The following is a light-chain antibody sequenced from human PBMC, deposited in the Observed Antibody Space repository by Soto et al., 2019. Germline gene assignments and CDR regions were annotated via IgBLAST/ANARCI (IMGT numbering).Light chain of an antibody. Sequence: IVLTQSPGTLSLSPGDKATLSCKSSQTVSNSYSAWYQQKPGQAPRLLIYDAAKRATGIPDRFSGSASGTEFTLTISRLEPEDVAVYFCQQYDNPPHYTFGQGTKLEIK. V-gene: IGKV3-20*01. CDR3: QQYDNPPHYT. CDR1: QTVSNSY. J-gene: IGKJ2*01. CDR2: DAA.